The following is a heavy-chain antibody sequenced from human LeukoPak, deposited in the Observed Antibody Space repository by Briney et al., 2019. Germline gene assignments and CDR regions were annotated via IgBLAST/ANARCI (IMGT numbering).Heavy chain of an antibody. D-gene: IGHD3-9*01. CDR1: GLICDDYG. Sequence: GGSLRLSCAASGLICDDYGMSWVRQAPGKGLEWVSGINWNGDNTDYADSVKGRFTISRDNAKNSLYLQMNSLRAEDTALYYCARGFDGNFDYWGQGTLVTVSP. V-gene: IGHV3-20*04. CDR3: ARGFDGNFDY. CDR2: INWNGDNT. J-gene: IGHJ4*02.